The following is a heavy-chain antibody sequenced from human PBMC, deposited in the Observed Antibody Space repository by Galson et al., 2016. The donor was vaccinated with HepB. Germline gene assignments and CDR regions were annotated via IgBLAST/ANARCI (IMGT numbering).Heavy chain of an antibody. V-gene: IGHV3-33*01. CDR1: GFSFSGHG. J-gene: IGHJ5*01. CDR2: IWHDGTNE. D-gene: IGHD6-13*01. CDR3: ARVRSSSWFDS. Sequence: SLRLSCAASGFSFSGHGMHWLRQAPGKGLEWVAAIWHDGTNENYAASVKGRFSISRDNSKSMLYLQMDSLRVEDIAVYYCARVRSSSWFDSRGQGTLGTVS.